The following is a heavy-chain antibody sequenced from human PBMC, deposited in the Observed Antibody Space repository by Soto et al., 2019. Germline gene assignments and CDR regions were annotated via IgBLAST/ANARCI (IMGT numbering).Heavy chain of an antibody. CDR1: GYTFTGYY. CDR2: INPNSGGT. CDR3: ARDKYSYGYHYYYGMDV. J-gene: IGHJ6*02. V-gene: IGHV1-2*02. D-gene: IGHD5-18*01. Sequence: GASVKVSCKASGYTFTGYYMHWVRQAPGQGLEWMGWINPNSGGTNYAQKFQGRVTMTRDTSISTAYMELSRLRSDDTAVYYRARDKYSYGYHYYYGMDVWGQGTTVTVSS.